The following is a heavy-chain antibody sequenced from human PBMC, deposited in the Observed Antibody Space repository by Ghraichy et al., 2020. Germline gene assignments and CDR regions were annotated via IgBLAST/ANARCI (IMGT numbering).Heavy chain of an antibody. CDR2: INPNSGGT. V-gene: IGHV1-2*02. Sequence: ASVKVSCKASGYTFTGYYMHWVRQAPGQGLEWMGWINPNSGGTNYAQKFQGRVTMTRDTSISTAYMELSRLRSDDTAVYYCARRGKLWFGELLEYYFDYWGQGTLVTVSS. CDR1: GYTFTGYY. D-gene: IGHD3-10*01. J-gene: IGHJ4*02. CDR3: ARRGKLWFGELLEYYFDY.